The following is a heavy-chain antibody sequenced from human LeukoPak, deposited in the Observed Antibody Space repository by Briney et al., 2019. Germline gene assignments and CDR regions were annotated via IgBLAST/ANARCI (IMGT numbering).Heavy chain of an antibody. Sequence: SQTLSLTCNVSGGSISSGDYYWSWIRQPPGKGLEWIGYISYSGSTYYNPSLKSRVTISVDTSKNQFSLKLRSVTAADTAVYYCARVGGRFSYGYVDYWGQGTLVTVSS. V-gene: IGHV4-30-4*01. CDR3: ARVGGRFSYGYVDY. D-gene: IGHD5-18*01. CDR1: GGSISSGDYY. J-gene: IGHJ4*02. CDR2: ISYSGST.